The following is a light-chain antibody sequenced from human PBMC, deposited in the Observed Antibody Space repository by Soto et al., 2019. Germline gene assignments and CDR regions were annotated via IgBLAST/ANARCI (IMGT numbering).Light chain of an antibody. CDR1: QSISNW. Sequence: DIQMTQSPSTLSASVGDRVIITCRASQSISNWLAWYQQKPGKAPNLLIYKASSLKSGVPSRFSGSGSGTDFTLTISSLQPEDFATYYCQQANSFPRTFGQGTKVDI. CDR3: QQANSFPRT. V-gene: IGKV1-5*03. J-gene: IGKJ1*01. CDR2: KAS.